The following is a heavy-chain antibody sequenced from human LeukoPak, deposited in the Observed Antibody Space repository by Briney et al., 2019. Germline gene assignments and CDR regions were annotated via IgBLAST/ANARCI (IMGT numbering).Heavy chain of an antibody. CDR1: GGSISSYY. CDR2: IYYSGST. CDR3: ARSAVAALWAWFDP. Sequence: SETLSLTCTVSGGSISSYYWSWIRQPPGKGLEWIGYIYYSGSTNYNPSLKSRVTISVDTSKNQFSLKLSSVTAADTAVYYCARSAVAALWAWFDPWGQGTLVTVSS. V-gene: IGHV4-59*01. D-gene: IGHD6-19*01. J-gene: IGHJ5*02.